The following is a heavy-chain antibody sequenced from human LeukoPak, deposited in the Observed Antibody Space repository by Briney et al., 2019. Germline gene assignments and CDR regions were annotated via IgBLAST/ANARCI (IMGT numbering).Heavy chain of an antibody. D-gene: IGHD2-21*02. V-gene: IGHV1-46*01. J-gene: IGHJ4*02. Sequence: SVEVSCKASGYPLTSYYMHWVRQPPRQGLDWMGIINPSGGSTSYAQKFQGRVTMTRDTSTSTVYMELSSPRSEATAVYYCAICGGDCYRPDYWGQGTLVTVSS. CDR1: GYPLTSYY. CDR3: AICGGDCYRPDY. CDR2: INPSGGST.